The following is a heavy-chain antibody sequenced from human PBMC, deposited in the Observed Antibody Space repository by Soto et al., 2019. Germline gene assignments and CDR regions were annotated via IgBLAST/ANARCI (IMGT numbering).Heavy chain of an antibody. CDR2: IYHSGST. CDR1: GYSISSGYY. CDR3: ARDLEYQNYYYYGMDV. J-gene: IGHJ6*02. Sequence: PSETLSLTCAVSGYSISSGYYWGWIRQPPGKGLEWIGSIYHSGSTYYNPSLKSRVTISVDTSKNQFSLKLSSVTAADTAVYYCARDLEYQNYYYYGMDVWGQGTTVTVS. D-gene: IGHD2-2*01. V-gene: IGHV4-38-2*02.